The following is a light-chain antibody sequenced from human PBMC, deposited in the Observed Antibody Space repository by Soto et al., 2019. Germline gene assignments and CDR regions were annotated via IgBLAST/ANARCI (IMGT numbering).Light chain of an antibody. CDR1: QSVSSSY. CDR2: GAS. J-gene: IGKJ4*01. V-gene: IGKV3-20*01. CDR3: QQFSSYPLT. Sequence: EIVLTQSPVTRSLSPGERSTLSCRASQSVSSSYLAWYQQKPGQAPRLLIYGASSRATGIPDRFSGGGSGTDFTLTISRLEPEDFVVYYCQQFSSYPLTFGGGTKVDIK.